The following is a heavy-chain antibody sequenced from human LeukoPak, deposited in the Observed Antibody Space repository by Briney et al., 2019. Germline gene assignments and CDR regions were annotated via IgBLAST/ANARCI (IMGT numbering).Heavy chain of an antibody. CDR1: VFSLSFSN. J-gene: IGHJ5*02. CDR2: ISSTNGHT. CDR3: ARDRDSSGLYGGADL. Sequence: GGSLRLSCAASVFSLSFSNMNWVRQAPGKGLEWVSYISSTNGHTYYADSVNGRFTISRDTAKNSLYLQMTSLRVEDTAIYFCARDRDSSGLYGGADLWGQGVLVTVSA. D-gene: IGHD6-19*01. V-gene: IGHV3-21*03.